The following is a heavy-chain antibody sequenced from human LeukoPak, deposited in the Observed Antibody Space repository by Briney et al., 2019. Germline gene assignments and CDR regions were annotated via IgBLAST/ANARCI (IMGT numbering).Heavy chain of an antibody. V-gene: IGHV1-2*02. CDR2: INPNSGGT. Sequence: ASVKVSCKASGYTFTGYYMHWVRQAPGQGLEWMGWINPNSGGTIYAQKFQGRVTMTRDTSISTAYMELSRLRSDDTAVYYCARGLVGRGEGWFDPWGQGTLVTVSS. J-gene: IGHJ5*02. D-gene: IGHD1-26*01. CDR3: ARGLVGRGEGWFDP. CDR1: GYTFTGYY.